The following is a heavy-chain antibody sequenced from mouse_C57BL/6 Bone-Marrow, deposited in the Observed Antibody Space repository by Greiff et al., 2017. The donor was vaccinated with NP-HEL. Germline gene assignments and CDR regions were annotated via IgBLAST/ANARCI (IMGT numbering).Heavy chain of an antibody. CDR2: IYPGSGST. CDR1: GYTFTSYW. D-gene: IGHD2-4*01. V-gene: IGHV1-55*01. J-gene: IGHJ3*01. CDR3: ARDYPWFAY. Sequence: QVHVKQPGAELVKPGASVKMSCKASGYTFTSYWITWVKQRPGQGLEWIGDIYPGSGSTNYNEKFKSKATLTVDKSSSTAYMQLSSLTSEDSAVYYCARDYPWFAYWGKGTLVTVSA.